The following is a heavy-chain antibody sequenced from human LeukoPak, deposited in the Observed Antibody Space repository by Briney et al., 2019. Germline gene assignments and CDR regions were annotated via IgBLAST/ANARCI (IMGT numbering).Heavy chain of an antibody. Sequence: GGSLRLSCAASGFTFSSYAMHWVRQAPGKGLEWVAVISYDGSNKYYADSVKGRFTISRDNSKNTLYLQMNSLRAEDTAVYYCARDYDFWSGIDYWGQGTLVTVSS. V-gene: IGHV3-30-3*01. J-gene: IGHJ4*02. CDR2: ISYDGSNK. CDR3: ARDYDFWSGIDY. D-gene: IGHD3-3*01. CDR1: GFTFSSYA.